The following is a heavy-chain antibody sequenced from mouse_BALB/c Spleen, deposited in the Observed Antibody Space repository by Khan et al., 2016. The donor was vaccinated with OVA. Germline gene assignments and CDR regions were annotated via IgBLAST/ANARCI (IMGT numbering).Heavy chain of an antibody. CDR1: GYTFTDYI. V-gene: IGHV1S136*01. D-gene: IGHD1-1*01. J-gene: IGHJ3*01. CDR2: INPYNDGT. CDR3: ARDYGRSVWFAY. Sequence: VQLQQSGPELVKPGASVKMSCKASGYTFTDYIIHWVKQKPGQGLEWIGYINPYNDGTKYNEKFKGKATLTSDKSSNTVYIELSGLTSEDAAVYECARDYGRSVWFAYWGQGTLVTVSA.